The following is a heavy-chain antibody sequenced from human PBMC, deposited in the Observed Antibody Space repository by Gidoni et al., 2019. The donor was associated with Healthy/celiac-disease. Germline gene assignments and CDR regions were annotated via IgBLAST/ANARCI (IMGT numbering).Heavy chain of an antibody. CDR3: ARESSDHVY. V-gene: IGHV3-33*01. CDR1: GFTFSSYG. Sequence: QVQLVESGGGGVQSGRSLRFSCAASGFTFSSYGMHWVSKAPGQGLEWVAVIWYDGSNKDYADSVKGRFTISRDNSKNTLYLQMNSLRAEDTAVYYCARESSDHVYWGQGTLVTVSS. J-gene: IGHJ4*02. D-gene: IGHD6-6*01. CDR2: IWYDGSNK.